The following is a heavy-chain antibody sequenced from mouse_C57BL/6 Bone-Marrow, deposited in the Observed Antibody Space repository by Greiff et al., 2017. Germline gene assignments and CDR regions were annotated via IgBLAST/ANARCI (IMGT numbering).Heavy chain of an antibody. CDR2: IYPRSGNT. J-gene: IGHJ1*03. D-gene: IGHD1-1*01. V-gene: IGHV1-81*01. Sequence: VKLVESGAELARPGASVKLSCKASGYTFTSYGISWVKQRTGQGLEWIGEIYPRSGNTYYNEKFKGKATLTADKSSSTAYMELRSLTSEDSAVYFCARRGTVVAHWYFDVWGTGTTVTVSS. CDR1: GYTFTSYG. CDR3: ARRGTVVAHWYFDV.